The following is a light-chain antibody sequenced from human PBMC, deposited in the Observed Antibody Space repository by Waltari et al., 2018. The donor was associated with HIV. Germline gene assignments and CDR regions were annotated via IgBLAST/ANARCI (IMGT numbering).Light chain of an antibody. J-gene: IGLJ1*01. CDR1: SSNIGINS. CDR2: TNN. V-gene: IGLV1-44*01. Sequence: QSVLTQPPSASGTPGQRVTISCSGSSSNIGINSVHWYQQLPGAAPKLLIYTNNQRPSGVPSRFSGSKSGTSASLAISGLQSEDEADYYCAAWDDSLNGFVFGAGTKVTVL. CDR3: AAWDDSLNGFV.